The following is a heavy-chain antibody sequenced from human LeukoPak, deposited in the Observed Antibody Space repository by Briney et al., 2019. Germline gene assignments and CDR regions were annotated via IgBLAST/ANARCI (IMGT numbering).Heavy chain of an antibody. J-gene: IGHJ4*02. V-gene: IGHV4-4*07. CDR2: IYTSGST. CDR3: AREGQYYDILTGYYRAPYFDY. Sequence: SETLSLTCTVSGGSISSYYWSWIRQPAGKGLEWIGRIYTSGSTNYNPSLKSRVTMSVDTFKNQFSLKLSSVTAADTAVYYCAREGQYYDILTGYYRAPYFDYWGQGTLVTVSS. CDR1: GGSISSYY. D-gene: IGHD3-9*01.